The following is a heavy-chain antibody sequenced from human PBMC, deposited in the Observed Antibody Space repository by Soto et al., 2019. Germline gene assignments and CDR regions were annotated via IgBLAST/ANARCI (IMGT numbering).Heavy chain of an antibody. Sequence: LRLSCAASGFTFSSYSMNWVRQAPGKGLEWVSSISSSSSYIYYADSVKGRFTISRDNAKNSLYLQMNSLRAEDTAVYYCATREEVTAENYYYYYGMDVWGQGTTVTVSS. CDR3: ATREEVTAENYYYYYGMDV. V-gene: IGHV3-21*01. CDR1: GFTFSSYS. D-gene: IGHD2-21*02. CDR2: ISSSSSYI. J-gene: IGHJ6*02.